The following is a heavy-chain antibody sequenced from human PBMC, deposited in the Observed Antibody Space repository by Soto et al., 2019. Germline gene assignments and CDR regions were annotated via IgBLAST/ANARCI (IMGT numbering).Heavy chain of an antibody. V-gene: IGHV4-30-4*01. CDR3: ARDDLELGYFDY. Sequence: SETLSLTCTVSGGSISSGDYYWSWIRQPPGKGLEWIGYIYYSGSTYYNPSLKSRVTISVDTSKNQFSLKLSSVTAADTAVYYCARDDLELGYFDYWGQGALVTVSS. J-gene: IGHJ4*02. D-gene: IGHD1-7*01. CDR2: IYYSGST. CDR1: GGSISSGDYY.